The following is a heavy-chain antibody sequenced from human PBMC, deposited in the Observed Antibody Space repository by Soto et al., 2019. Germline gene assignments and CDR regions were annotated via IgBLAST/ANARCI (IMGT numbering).Heavy chain of an antibody. J-gene: IGHJ4*02. D-gene: IGHD6-19*01. CDR3: ARRASTSGWRHYFDY. V-gene: IGHV5-51*01. CDR2: IDLSNSGN. CDR1: GYSFSNHW. Sequence: EVQLVQSGAEVKKPGESLQISCKGFGYSFSNHWIGWVRQMPGKGLEWMGFIDLSNSGNRYSPSFQGQVAISADKSISTVYLQWSSLKDSDTAMYYCARRASTSGWRHYFDYWGQGTLVTVSS.